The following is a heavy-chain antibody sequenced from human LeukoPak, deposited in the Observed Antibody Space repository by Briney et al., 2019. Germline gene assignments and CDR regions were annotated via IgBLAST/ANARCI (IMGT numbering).Heavy chain of an antibody. CDR1: GGSISSYY. J-gene: IGHJ3*02. Sequence: SETLSLTCTVSGGSISSYYWSWIRQPPGEGLEWIGYIYYSGSTNYNPSLKSRVTISVDTFKNQFSLKLSSVTAADTAVYYCARDSSGWGAAFDIWGQGTMVTVSS. V-gene: IGHV4-59*01. CDR2: IYYSGST. CDR3: ARDSSGWGAAFDI. D-gene: IGHD6-19*01.